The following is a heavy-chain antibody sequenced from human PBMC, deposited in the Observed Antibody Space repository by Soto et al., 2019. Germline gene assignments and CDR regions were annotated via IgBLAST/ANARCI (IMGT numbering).Heavy chain of an antibody. CDR3: VKASPASSWYDYYYYGMDV. J-gene: IGHJ6*02. Sequence: GGSLGLSCAASGFTFSSYGMHWVRQAPGKGLEWVAVIWYDGSNKYYADSVKGRFTISRDNSQSTLYLQMSSLRGEDTAVYYCVKASPASSWYDYYYYGMDVWGQGTTVTVSS. D-gene: IGHD6-13*01. V-gene: IGHV3-30*02. CDR2: IWYDGSNK. CDR1: GFTFSSYG.